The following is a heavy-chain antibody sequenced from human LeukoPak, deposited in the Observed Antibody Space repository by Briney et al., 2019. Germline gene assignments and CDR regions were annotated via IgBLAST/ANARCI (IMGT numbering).Heavy chain of an antibody. CDR2: ISGTGGRK. Sequence: GGSLRLSCAASGFTFSRYAMSWVRQAPGKGLEWVSAISGTGGRKYYADSVKGRFTISRDNAKNSLYLQMNSLRAEDTAVYYCARKNGLDYWGQGTLVTVSS. CDR1: GFTFSRYA. J-gene: IGHJ4*02. V-gene: IGHV3-23*01. CDR3: ARKNGLDY.